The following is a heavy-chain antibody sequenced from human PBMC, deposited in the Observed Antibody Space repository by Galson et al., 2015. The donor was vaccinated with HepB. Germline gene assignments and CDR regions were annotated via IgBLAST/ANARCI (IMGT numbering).Heavy chain of an antibody. CDR3: ARISGIAAKAGYAFDI. D-gene: IGHD6-13*01. CDR1: GYTFTTYG. Sequence: SVKVSCKASGYTFTTYGMNWVRQAPGQGLEWMGWINTKTGNPTYVQDFTGRFVFSLDTSVSMAYLQISSLKAEDTAVYYCARISGIAAKAGYAFDIWGQGTMVAVSS. CDR2: INTKTGNP. J-gene: IGHJ3*02. V-gene: IGHV7-4-1*04.